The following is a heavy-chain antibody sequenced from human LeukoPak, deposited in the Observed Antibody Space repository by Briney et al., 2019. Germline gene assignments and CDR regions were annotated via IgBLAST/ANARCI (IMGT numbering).Heavy chain of an antibody. D-gene: IGHD6-13*01. J-gene: IGHJ4*02. Sequence: GGSLRLSCAASGFTVSSNYMSWVRQAPGKGLEWVSVIYSGDSTYYADSVKGRFTISRDNSKNTLYLQMNSLRAEDTAVYYCATAHPSIAAAGHALNFDYWGQGTLVTVSS. CDR2: IYSGDST. V-gene: IGHV3-53*01. CDR3: ATAHPSIAAAGHALNFDY. CDR1: GFTVSSNY.